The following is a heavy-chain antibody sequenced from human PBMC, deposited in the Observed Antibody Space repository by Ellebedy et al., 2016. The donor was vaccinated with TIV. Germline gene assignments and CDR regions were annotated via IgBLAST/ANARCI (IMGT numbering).Heavy chain of an antibody. D-gene: IGHD2-8*01. CDR2: INPNSGDT. V-gene: IGHV1-2*02. Sequence: ASVKVSXXASGYTFTDHFIHWVRQAPGQGLEWMGSINPNSGDTKSTRKFQGRVTMTRDTSSDMAFMDLSGLKSDDTAVYYCARVCTNCDGWGALDYWGQGTLVTVSS. CDR3: ARVCTNCDGWGALDY. CDR1: GYTFTDHF. J-gene: IGHJ4*02.